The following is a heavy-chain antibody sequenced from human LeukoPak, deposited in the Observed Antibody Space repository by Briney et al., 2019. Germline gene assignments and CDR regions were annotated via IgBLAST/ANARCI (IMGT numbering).Heavy chain of an antibody. CDR1: GFSFSSYW. J-gene: IGHJ4*02. CDR2: ISNDESTI. V-gene: IGHV3-74*01. CDR3: AKLAVAGTAPFDY. D-gene: IGHD6-19*01. Sequence: QPGGSLRLSCAASGFSFSSYWMHWVRQAPGKGPVWVSLISNDESTIIYADSVKGRFTISRDNSKNTLYLQMNSLRAEDTAVYYCAKLAVAGTAPFDYWGQGTLVTVSS.